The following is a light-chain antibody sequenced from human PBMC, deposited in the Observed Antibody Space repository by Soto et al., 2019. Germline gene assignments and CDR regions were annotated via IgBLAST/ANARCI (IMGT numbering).Light chain of an antibody. Sequence: QSVLTQPASVSGSPGQSITISCTGTIRDVGGYNYVSWYQHHTGKAPKLMIFDVSNRPSGVSNRFSGSKSGNTASLTISGLQAEDEADYYSSSYTASSTYVFGTGTKLTVL. CDR2: DVS. CDR1: IRDVGGYNY. J-gene: IGLJ1*01. V-gene: IGLV2-14*03. CDR3: SSYTASSTYV.